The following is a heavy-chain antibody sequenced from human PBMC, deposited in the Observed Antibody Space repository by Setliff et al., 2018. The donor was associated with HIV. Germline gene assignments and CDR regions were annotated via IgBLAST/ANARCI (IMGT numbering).Heavy chain of an antibody. D-gene: IGHD3-10*01. CDR1: GYTFTGYY. J-gene: IGHJ6*02. CDR3: AREGVREPPSNTLYYGMDV. V-gene: IGHV1-2*02. CDR2: IIPNSGGT. Sequence: ASVKVSCKASGYTFTGYYMHWVRQAPGQGLEWMGWIIPNSGGTDYAQRFQGRVTMSRDSSISTAYMELSRLRSDDTAVYYCAREGVREPPSNTLYYGMDVWGQGTTVTVSS.